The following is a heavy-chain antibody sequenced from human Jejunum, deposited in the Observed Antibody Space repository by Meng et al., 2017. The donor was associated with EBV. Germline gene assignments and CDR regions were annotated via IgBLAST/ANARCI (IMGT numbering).Heavy chain of an antibody. Sequence: VGSGGGLVQPGRSLRLSCAASGFTLSSYWMQWVRQVPGKGLVWVSRITSDGSGTTYADSVKGRFTISRDNAKNTLYLQMNSLRVEDTAVYYCARDQDGAGGTIDYWGQGTLVTVSS. J-gene: IGHJ4*02. V-gene: IGHV3-74*01. D-gene: IGHD1-26*01. CDR3: ARDQDGAGGTIDY. CDR1: GFTLSSYW. CDR2: ITSDGSGT.